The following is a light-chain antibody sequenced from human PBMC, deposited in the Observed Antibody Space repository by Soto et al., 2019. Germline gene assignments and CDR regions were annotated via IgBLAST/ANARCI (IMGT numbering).Light chain of an antibody. CDR3: AACDDSLSGRV. CDR1: SSNIGSNY. V-gene: IGLV1-47*01. J-gene: IGLJ1*01. Sequence: QSVLTQPPSASGTPGQRVTISCSGSSSNIGSNYVYWYQQLPGTAPKLLIYRNNQRPSGVPDRFSGSKSGTSASLAISGLRSEDEADYYCAACDDSLSGRVFGTGTKVTAL. CDR2: RNN.